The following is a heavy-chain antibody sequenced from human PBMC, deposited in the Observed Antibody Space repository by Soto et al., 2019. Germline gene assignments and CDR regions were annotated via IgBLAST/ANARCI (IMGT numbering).Heavy chain of an antibody. D-gene: IGHD3-16*01. CDR2: INYSGST. J-gene: IGHJ4*02. CDR3: ATPWGASDY. Sequence: QVQLQESGPGLVKPSETLSLTCTVSGGSVSSGSYYWSWIRQPPGKGLEWIGYINYSGSTNYNPSLKSRVTISVDTSKNQFSLKLSSVTAADTAVYYCATPWGASDYWGQGTLVTVSS. CDR1: GGSVSSGSYY. V-gene: IGHV4-61*01.